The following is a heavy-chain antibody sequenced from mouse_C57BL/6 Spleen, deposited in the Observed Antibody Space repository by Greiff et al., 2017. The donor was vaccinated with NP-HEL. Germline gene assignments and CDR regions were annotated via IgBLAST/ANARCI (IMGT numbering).Heavy chain of an antibody. Sequence: VQLKESGAELVKPGASVKLSCTASGFNIKDYYMHWVKQRTEQGLEWIGRIDPEDGETKYAPKFQGKATITADTSSNTAYLQLSSLTSEDTAVYYCARVITTVVAHFDYWGQGTTLTVSS. CDR3: ARVITTVVAHFDY. V-gene: IGHV14-2*01. CDR1: GFNIKDYY. J-gene: IGHJ2*01. D-gene: IGHD1-1*01. CDR2: IDPEDGET.